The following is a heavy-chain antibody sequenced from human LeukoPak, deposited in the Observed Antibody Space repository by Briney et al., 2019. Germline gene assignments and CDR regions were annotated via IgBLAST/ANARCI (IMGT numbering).Heavy chain of an antibody. CDR1: GFTVSNNW. CDR3: ARDPSAVRANTYA. J-gene: IGHJ5*02. Sequence: LPGGSLRLSCAASGFTVSNNWINWVRQAPGKGLEWVSLIYSDGSTYYADSVKGRFTISRDHSKNTLYLQMNSLRAEDTAVYYCARDPSAVRANTYAWGQGTLVTVSS. CDR2: IYSDGST. V-gene: IGHV3-66*01. D-gene: IGHD2-2*01.